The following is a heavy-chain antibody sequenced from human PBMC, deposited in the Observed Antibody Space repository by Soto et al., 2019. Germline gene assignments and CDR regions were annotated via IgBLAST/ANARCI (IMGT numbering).Heavy chain of an antibody. J-gene: IGHJ6*02. D-gene: IGHD6-6*01. V-gene: IGHV1-18*01. CDR1: GYTFTSYC. CDR3: ARDEYSSSSGRYYYYYGMDV. Sequence: ASVKVSCKASGYTFTSYCISWVRQAPGQGLEWMGWISAYNGNTNYAQKLQGRVTMTTDTSTSTAYMELRSLRSDDTAAYYCARDEYSSSSGRYYYYYGMDVWGQGTTVTVSS. CDR2: ISAYNGNT.